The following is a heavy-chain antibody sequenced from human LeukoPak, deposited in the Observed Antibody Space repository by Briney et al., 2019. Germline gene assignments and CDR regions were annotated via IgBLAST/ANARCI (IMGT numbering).Heavy chain of an antibody. CDR2: INPNSGGT. V-gene: IGHV1-2*02. D-gene: IGHD3-16*02. J-gene: IGHJ4*02. CDR1: GYTFTGYY. Sequence: ASVEASCKASGYTFTGYYMHWVRQAPGQGLEWMGWINPNSGGTNYAQKFQGRVTMTRDTSISTAYMELSRLRSDDTAVYYCAREGDYDYVWGSYRPPGLGYWGQGTLVTVSS. CDR3: AREGDYDYVWGSYRPPGLGY.